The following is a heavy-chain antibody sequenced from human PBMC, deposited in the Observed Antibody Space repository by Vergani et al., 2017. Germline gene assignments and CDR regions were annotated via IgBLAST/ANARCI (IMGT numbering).Heavy chain of an antibody. CDR1: GFTFSSYS. CDR2: ISSSSSTI. D-gene: IGHD2-8*01. J-gene: IGHJ4*02. Sequence: EVQLVESGGGLVQPGGSLRLSCAASGFTFSSYSMNWVRQAPGKGLEWVSYISSSSSTIYYADSVKGRFTISRDNAKNSLYLQMNSLRAEDTAVYYCAREYFTNGVCSSPYYFDYWGQGTLVTVSS. CDR3: AREYFTNGVCSSPYYFDY. V-gene: IGHV3-48*04.